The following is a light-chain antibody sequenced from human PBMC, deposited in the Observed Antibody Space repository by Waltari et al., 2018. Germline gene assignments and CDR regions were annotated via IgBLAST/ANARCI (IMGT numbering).Light chain of an antibody. CDR1: GSDVGDYNY. CDR2: DVT. Sequence: QSALTQPRSVSGSPGQSVTISCTGTGSDVGDYNYVSWYQQHAGKAPKLVIFDVTKRPSGVPDRFPGSKAGHSASLTVSGLQAEDEADYYCCSYAGTWVFGGGTKLTVL. CDR3: CSYAGTWV. J-gene: IGLJ3*02. V-gene: IGLV2-11*01.